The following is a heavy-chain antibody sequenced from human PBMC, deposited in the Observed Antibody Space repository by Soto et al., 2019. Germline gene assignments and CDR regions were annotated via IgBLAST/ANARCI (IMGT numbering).Heavy chain of an antibody. D-gene: IGHD2-8*01. CDR3: ARSHYTYGLIIDY. CDR1: GDSVTTNCYY. CDR2: VYWTGST. V-gene: IGHV4-39*01. Sequence: SETLSLTCSVSGDSVTTNCYYWGWIRQPPGKGLQWIGNVYWTGSTFSHPSLTSRVFISVDTSKNEFSLRLTSVTAADTAVYYCARSHYTYGLIIDYWGPGTLVTVSS. J-gene: IGHJ4*02.